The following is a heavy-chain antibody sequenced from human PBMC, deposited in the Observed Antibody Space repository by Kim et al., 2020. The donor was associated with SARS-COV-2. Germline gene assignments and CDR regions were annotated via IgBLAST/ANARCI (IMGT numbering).Heavy chain of an antibody. CDR3: ARGTPLGVVGATCFDY. J-gene: IGHJ4*02. CDR2: INPNSGGT. Sequence: ASVKVSCKASGYTFTGYYMQWVRQAPGQGLEWMGWINPNSGGTNYAQKFQGWVTMTRDTSISTAYMELSRLRSDDTAVYYCARGTPLGVVGATCFDYWGQGTPVTVSS. CDR1: GYTFTGYY. D-gene: IGHD1-26*01. V-gene: IGHV1-2*04.